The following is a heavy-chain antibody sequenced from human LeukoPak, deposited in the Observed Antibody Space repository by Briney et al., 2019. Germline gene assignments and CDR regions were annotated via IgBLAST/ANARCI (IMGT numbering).Heavy chain of an antibody. D-gene: IGHD4/OR15-4a*01. Sequence: SETLSLTCAVYGGSFSGYYWSWIRQPPGKGLEWIGEINHSGSTNYNPSLKSRVTISVDTSKNQFSLKLSSVTAADTAVYYCARPGGAIGKGYFQHWGQGTLVTVSS. V-gene: IGHV4-34*01. J-gene: IGHJ1*01. CDR1: GGSFSGYY. CDR3: ARPGGAIGKGYFQH. CDR2: INHSGST.